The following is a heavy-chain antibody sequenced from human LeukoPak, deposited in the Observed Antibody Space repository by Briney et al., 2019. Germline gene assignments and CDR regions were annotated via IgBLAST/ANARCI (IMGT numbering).Heavy chain of an antibody. J-gene: IGHJ6*04. CDR2: INPNSGGT. CDR1: GYTFIGYY. D-gene: IGHD6-13*01. V-gene: IGHV1-2*04. Sequence: ASVKVSCKASGYTFIGYYMHWVRQAPGQGLDWMGLINPNSGGTNYAQKFQGWVTMTRDTSISTAYMELSRLRSDDTAVYYCARGGPIAAAGQYYYYGMDVWGKGTTVTVSS. CDR3: ARGGPIAAAGQYYYYGMDV.